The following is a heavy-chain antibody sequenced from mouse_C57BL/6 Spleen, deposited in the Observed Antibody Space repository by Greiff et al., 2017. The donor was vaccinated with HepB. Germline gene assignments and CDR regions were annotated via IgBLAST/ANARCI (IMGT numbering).Heavy chain of an antibody. CDR1: GYTFTDYY. J-gene: IGHJ2*01. Sequence: VHLVESGAELVRPGASVKLSCKASGYTFTDYYINWVKQRPGQGLEWIARIYPGSGNTYYNEKFKGKATLTAEKSSSTAYMQLSSLTSEDSAVYFCARWSYGSSYEDFDYWGQGTTLTVSS. V-gene: IGHV1-76*01. D-gene: IGHD1-1*01. CDR3: ARWSYGSSYEDFDY. CDR2: IYPGSGNT.